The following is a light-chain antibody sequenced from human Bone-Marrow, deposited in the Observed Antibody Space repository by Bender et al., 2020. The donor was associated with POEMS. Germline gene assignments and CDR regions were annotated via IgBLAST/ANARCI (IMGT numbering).Light chain of an antibody. CDR3: GSYADTNTLV. CDR1: SSDVGGYNY. CDR2: EVT. V-gene: IGLV2-8*01. Sequence: QYALTQPPSASGSPGQSVTISCTGTSSDVGGYNYVSWYQQHPGKAPKLMIYEVTNRASGVSNRFSGSKSGNTASLTVSGLQAEDEAVYYCGSYADTNTLVFGGGTKLTVL. J-gene: IGLJ3*02.